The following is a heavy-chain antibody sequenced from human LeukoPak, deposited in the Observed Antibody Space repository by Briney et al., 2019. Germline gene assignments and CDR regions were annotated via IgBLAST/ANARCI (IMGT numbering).Heavy chain of an antibody. CDR1: GGTFSSYA. Sequence: GSSVKVSCKASGGTFSSYAISWVRQALGQGLEWMGGIIPIFGTANYAQKFQGRVTITADESASTAYMELSSLRSEDTAVYYCARDPNCSSTSCYAATDYWGQGTLVTASS. D-gene: IGHD2-2*01. CDR2: IIPIFGTA. J-gene: IGHJ4*02. CDR3: ARDPNCSSTSCYAATDY. V-gene: IGHV1-69*01.